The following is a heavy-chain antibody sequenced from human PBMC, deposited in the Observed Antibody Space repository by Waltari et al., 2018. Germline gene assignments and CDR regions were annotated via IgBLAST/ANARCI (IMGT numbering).Heavy chain of an antibody. CDR1: GGTFSSYA. CDR2: IIPIFGTA. D-gene: IGHD6-6*01. CDR3: ASPLSDSSSHYYYYYGMDV. J-gene: IGHJ6*02. Sequence: QVQLVQSGAEVKKPGSSVKVSCKASGGTFSSYAISWVRQAPGQGLEWMGGIIPIFGTANYAQKFQGRVTITADESTSTAYMELSSLRSEDTAVYYCASPLSDSSSHYYYYYGMDVWGQGTTVTVSS. V-gene: IGHV1-69*01.